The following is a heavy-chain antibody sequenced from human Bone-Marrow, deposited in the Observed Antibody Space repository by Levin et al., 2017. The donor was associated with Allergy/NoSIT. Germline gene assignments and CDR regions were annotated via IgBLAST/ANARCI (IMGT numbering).Heavy chain of an antibody. D-gene: IGHD3-10*01. CDR3: ARGYGSGEHDY. CDR1: GGSISSGGYY. V-gene: IGHV4-31*03. Sequence: SETLSLTCTVSGGSISSGGYYWSWIRQHPGTGLEWIGYIYYSGSTYYNPSLKSRVTISVDTSKNQFSLKLSSVTAADTAVYYCARGYGSGEHDYWGQGTLVTVSS. J-gene: IGHJ4*02. CDR2: IYYSGST.